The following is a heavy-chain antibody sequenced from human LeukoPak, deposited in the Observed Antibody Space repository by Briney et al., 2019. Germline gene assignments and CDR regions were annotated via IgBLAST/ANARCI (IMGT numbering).Heavy chain of an antibody. CDR3: VRRMVQGNWFDP. CDR2: MNPNSGNT. J-gene: IGHJ5*02. V-gene: IGHV1-8*01. Sequence: ASVKVSCKASGYTFTSYDINWVRQATGQGLEWMGWMNPNSGNTGYAQKFQGRVTMTRNTSISTAYMELSSLRSEDTAVYYCVRRMVQGNWFDPWGQGTLVTVSS. D-gene: IGHD3-10*01. CDR1: GYTFTSYD.